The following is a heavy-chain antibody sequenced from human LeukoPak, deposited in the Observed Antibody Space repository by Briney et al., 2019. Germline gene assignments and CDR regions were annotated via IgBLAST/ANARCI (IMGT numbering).Heavy chain of an antibody. D-gene: IGHD4-11*01. CDR3: AKDATAVIGTVYMDV. V-gene: IGHV3-48*03. CDR2: ISNFGDII. Sequence: GGSLRLSCAASGFTFSNYEMNWVRQPPGKGLEWISHISNFGDIIHYADSVEGRFTISRDNAKNSLYLQMNSLRAEDTAVYYCAKDATAVIGTVYMDVWGKGTTVTISS. J-gene: IGHJ6*03. CDR1: GFTFSNYE.